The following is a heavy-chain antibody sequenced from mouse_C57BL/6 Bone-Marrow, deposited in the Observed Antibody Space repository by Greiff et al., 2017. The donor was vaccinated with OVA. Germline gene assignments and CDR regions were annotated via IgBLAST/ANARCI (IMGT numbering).Heavy chain of an antibody. CDR1: GYTFTSYW. Sequence: VQLQQPGAELVKPGASVKMSCKASGYTFTSYWITWVKQRPGQGLEWIGDIYPGSGSTNYNEKFKSKATLTVATYSSTAYMQLSSLTSEESAVYYCARGRYENAMDYWGQGTSVTVSS. V-gene: IGHV1-55*01. CDR3: ARGRYENAMDY. J-gene: IGHJ4*01. D-gene: IGHD1-1*01. CDR2: IYPGSGST.